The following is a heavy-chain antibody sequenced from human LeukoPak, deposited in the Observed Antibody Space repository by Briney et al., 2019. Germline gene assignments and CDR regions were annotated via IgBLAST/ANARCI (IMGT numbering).Heavy chain of an antibody. CDR3: ARSGKAVAGRYYGMDV. CDR2: ISYDGSNK. CDR1: GFTFSSYA. V-gene: IGHV3-30*04. Sequence: GGSLRLSCAASGFTFSSYAMHWVRQAPGKGLEWVTVISYDGSNKYYADSVKGRFTISRDNSKNTLYLQMNSLRAEDTAVYYCARSGKAVAGRYYGMDVWGQGTTVTVSS. D-gene: IGHD6-19*01. J-gene: IGHJ6*02.